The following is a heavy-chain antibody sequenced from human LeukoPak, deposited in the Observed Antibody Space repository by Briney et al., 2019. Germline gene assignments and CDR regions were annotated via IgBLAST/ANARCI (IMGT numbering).Heavy chain of an antibody. Sequence: GDSVKVSCKASGYTFTSYYMHWVRQAPGQGLEWMGIINPSGGSTSYAQKFQGRVTMTRDTSTSTVYMELSSLRSEDTAVYYCAISYSYGRIDYWGQGTLVTVSS. CDR2: INPSGGST. CDR3: AISYSYGRIDY. CDR1: GYTFTSYY. D-gene: IGHD5-18*01. V-gene: IGHV1-46*03. J-gene: IGHJ4*02.